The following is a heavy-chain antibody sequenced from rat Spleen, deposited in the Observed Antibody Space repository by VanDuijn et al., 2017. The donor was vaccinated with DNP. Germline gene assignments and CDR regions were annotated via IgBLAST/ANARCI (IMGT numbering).Heavy chain of an antibody. CDR2: ISASGGST. CDR1: GFAFSTFP. J-gene: IGHJ2*01. V-gene: IGHV5-46*01. Sequence: EVQLVESGGGLVQPGNSLKLSCAASGFAFSTFPMAWVRQSATKGLEWVATISASGGSTYYRDSVRGRFTISRDIAKSNLYLQMDSLRSEDTATYYCATGVGGPDYWGQGVLVTVSS. CDR3: ATGVGGPDY.